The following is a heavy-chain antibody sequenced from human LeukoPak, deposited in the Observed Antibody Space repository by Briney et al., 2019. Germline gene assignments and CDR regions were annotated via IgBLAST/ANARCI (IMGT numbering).Heavy chain of an antibody. CDR1: GYTFTCYY. V-gene: IGHV1-2*06. D-gene: IGHD3-10*01. Sequence: ASVKVSCKASGYTFTCYYMHWVRQAPGQGLEWMGRINPNSGGTNYAQKFQGRVTMTRDTSISTAYMELSRLRSDDTAVYYCAAGRYQLLWFGESYTGLGYWGQGTLVTVSS. CDR2: INPNSGGT. CDR3: AAGRYQLLWFGESYTGLGY. J-gene: IGHJ4*02.